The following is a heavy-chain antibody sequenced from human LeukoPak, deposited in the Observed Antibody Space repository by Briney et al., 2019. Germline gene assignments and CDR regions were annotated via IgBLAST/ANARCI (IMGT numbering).Heavy chain of an antibody. D-gene: IGHD3-3*01. CDR1: GFTFSSYE. CDR2: ISSSGSTI. V-gene: IGHV3-48*03. J-gene: IGHJ2*01. CDR3: ARGRITIFGVVTQGYWYFDL. Sequence: GGSLGLSCAASGFTFSSYEMNWVRQAPGKGLEWVSYISSSGSTIYYADSVKGRFTISRDNAKNSLYLQMNSLRAEDTAVYYCARGRITIFGVVTQGYWYFDLWGRGTLVTVSS.